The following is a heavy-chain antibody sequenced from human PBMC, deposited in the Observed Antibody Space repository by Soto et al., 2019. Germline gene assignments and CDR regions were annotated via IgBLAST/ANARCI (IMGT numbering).Heavy chain of an antibody. D-gene: IGHD1-26*01. V-gene: IGHV4-34*01. J-gene: IGHJ4*02. CDR1: GKSLSGYY. Sequence: LSLTCAVYGKSLSGYYWSWIRQPPGKALEWIGEINHSGNTNYNPSLKSRVTISVDTSKNQLFLNLSSVTAADTAMYYCARHHVRGRTIAGAAEFWGQGTLVTVSS. CDR3: ARHHVRGRTIAGAAEF. CDR2: INHSGNT.